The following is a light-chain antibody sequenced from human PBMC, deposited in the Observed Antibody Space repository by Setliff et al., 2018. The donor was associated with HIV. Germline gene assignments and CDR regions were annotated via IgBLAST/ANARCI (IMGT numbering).Light chain of an antibody. Sequence: QSVLTQPASVSGSPGQSIAISCTGTGSDVGAYKYVSWYQQHPGKAPKVIIYEVSNRPSGVSNRFSGSKSGNTASLTISGLQAEDEADYYCSSYEANMIVLFGGGTKVTVL. CDR3: SSYEANMIVL. V-gene: IGLV2-14*01. CDR1: GSDVGAYKY. CDR2: EVS. J-gene: IGLJ2*01.